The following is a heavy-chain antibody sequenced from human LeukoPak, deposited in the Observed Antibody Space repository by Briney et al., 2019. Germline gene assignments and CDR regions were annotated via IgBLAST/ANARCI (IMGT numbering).Heavy chain of an antibody. CDR3: ARWKCFWSGYSTPFDY. CDR2: ISSSGSTI. CDR1: GFTFSDYY. J-gene: IGHJ4*02. Sequence: GGSLRLSCAASGFTFSDYYMSWIRQAPGKGLEWVSYISSSGSTIYYADSVKGRFTISRDNAKNSLYLQMNSLRAEDTAVYYCARWKCFWSGYSTPFDYWGQGTLVTVSS. D-gene: IGHD3-3*01. V-gene: IGHV3-11*04.